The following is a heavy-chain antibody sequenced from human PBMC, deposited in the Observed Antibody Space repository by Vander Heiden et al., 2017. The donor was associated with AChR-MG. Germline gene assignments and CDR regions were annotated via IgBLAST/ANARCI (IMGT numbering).Heavy chain of an antibody. J-gene: IGHJ4*02. CDR3: AGGPSANWAGGFFDY. V-gene: IGHV1-69*04. D-gene: IGHD1-1*01. CDR1: GGTFSKYA. Sequence: QVQLVQSGAEGKKPGSSVKVSCKASGGTFSKYAISWVRQAPGQGLEWMGKIIPILAIAKYAQRFQGRVTITADKSTSTAYMELSSLRSEDTAVYYCAGGPSANWAGGFFDYWGQGTLVTVSS. CDR2: IIPILAIA.